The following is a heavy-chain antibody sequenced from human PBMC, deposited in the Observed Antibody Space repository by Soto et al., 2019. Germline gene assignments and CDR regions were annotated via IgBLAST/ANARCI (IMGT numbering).Heavy chain of an antibody. J-gene: IGHJ4*02. CDR1: GFTFSSFA. V-gene: IGHV3-23*01. CDR2: LSGSGDNT. D-gene: IGHD5-18*01. Sequence: EVQLLESGGGLVQPGGSLRLSCVASGFTFSSFAMSWVRQAPGKGLEWVSLLSGSGDNTYYADSVKGRFTISRDHSKSTLYLQMNSLRAEDTAIYYCAKDISPGQGYRIFDYWGQGTQVTVSS. CDR3: AKDISPGQGYRIFDY.